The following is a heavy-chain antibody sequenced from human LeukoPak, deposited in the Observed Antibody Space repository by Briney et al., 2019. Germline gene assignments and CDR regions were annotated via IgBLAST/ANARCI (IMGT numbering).Heavy chain of an antibody. J-gene: IGHJ4*02. CDR1: GFALGSSA. Sequence: GGSLRLSCAASGFALGSSALGWVRQPPGKGLQWVSSISAGSDSTYYADSVKGRFTISRDNSKNTLYLQMNSLRVEDTAIYYCARDASSWYYWGQGTLVTVSS. CDR3: ARDASSWYY. D-gene: IGHD6-13*01. V-gene: IGHV3-23*01. CDR2: ISAGSDST.